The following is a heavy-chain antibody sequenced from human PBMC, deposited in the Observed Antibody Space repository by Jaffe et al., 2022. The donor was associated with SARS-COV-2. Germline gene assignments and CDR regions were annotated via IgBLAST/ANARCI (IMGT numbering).Heavy chain of an antibody. J-gene: IGHJ3*01. Sequence: QVQLQESGPGLVKPSETLFLTCTVSGGSIIGYYWSWVRQPAGKGLEWIGRVASTGTINYNPSLKSRVTMSVDTSKNQFSLRLTSVTAADTAVYYCARIPDRRSSGWHRRGALDLWGQGTMVTVSS. CDR3: ARIPDRRSSGWHRRGALDL. D-gene: IGHD6-19*01. V-gene: IGHV4-4*07. CDR1: GGSIIGYY. CDR2: VASTGTI.